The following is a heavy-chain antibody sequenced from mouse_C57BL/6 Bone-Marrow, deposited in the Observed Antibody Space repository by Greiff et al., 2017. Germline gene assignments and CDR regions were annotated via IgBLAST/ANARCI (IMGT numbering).Heavy chain of an antibody. J-gene: IGHJ2*01. Sequence: VQLQQSGAELVRPGASVTLSCKASGYTFTDYEMHWVKQTPVHGLEWIGAIDPETGGTAYNQKFKGKAILTADTSSSTAYMELRSLTSEDSAVYYGTRCLYDGYSFDDWGQGTTLTVSS. CDR2: IDPETGGT. CDR3: TRCLYDGYSFDD. CDR1: GYTFTDYE. D-gene: IGHD2-3*01. V-gene: IGHV1-15*01.